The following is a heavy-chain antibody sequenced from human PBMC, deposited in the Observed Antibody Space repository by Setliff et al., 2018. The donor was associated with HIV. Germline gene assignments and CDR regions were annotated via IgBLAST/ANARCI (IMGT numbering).Heavy chain of an antibody. J-gene: IGHJ2*01. CDR1: GYTFTSYA. CDR2: INTNTGNP. V-gene: IGHV7-4-1*01. CDR3: ARYGSDWFFDL. D-gene: IGHD4-17*01. Sequence: EASVKVSCKASGYTFTSYAMNWVRQAPGQGLEWMGWINTNTGNPTYAQGFTGRFVFSLDTSVSTAYLQIDSLNAEDTAVYYCARYGSDWFFDLWGRGTLVTVSS.